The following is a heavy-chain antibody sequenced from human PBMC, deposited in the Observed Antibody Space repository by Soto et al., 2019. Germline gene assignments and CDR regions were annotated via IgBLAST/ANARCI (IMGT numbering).Heavy chain of an antibody. V-gene: IGHV3-48*02. D-gene: IGHD6-19*01. CDR3: VRASGWAFDI. CDR1: GFSFSSYS. Sequence: EVQLVESGGDLVQPGQSLRLSCAASGFSFSSYSMNWVRQAPGKGLEWISYLSSSKTYIWYADSVKGRFTISRDNAKNSLSLQMNSLRDEDTAVYYCVRASGWAFDIWGLGTMVTVSS. J-gene: IGHJ3*02. CDR2: LSSSKTYI.